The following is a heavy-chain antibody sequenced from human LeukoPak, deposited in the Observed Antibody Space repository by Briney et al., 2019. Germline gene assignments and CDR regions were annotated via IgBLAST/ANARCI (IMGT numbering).Heavy chain of an antibody. CDR2: IYYSGST. Sequence: SETLSLTCTVSGGSISSSSYYWGWIRQPPGKGLEWIGSIYYSGSTYYNPSLKSRVTISVDTSKNQFSLKLSSVTAADTAVYYCARYPGYSSRTHWFDPWGQGTLVTVSS. J-gene: IGHJ5*02. D-gene: IGHD6-13*01. V-gene: IGHV4-39*01. CDR1: GGSISSSSYY. CDR3: ARYPGYSSRTHWFDP.